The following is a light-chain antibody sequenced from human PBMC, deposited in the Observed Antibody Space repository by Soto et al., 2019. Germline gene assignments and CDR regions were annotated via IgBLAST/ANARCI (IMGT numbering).Light chain of an antibody. CDR3: QQYCGSPCS. CDR2: GAY. CDR1: QSVSSY. V-gene: IGKV3-20*01. J-gene: IGKJ4*02. Sequence: EIVLTQSPGTLSLSPGERATLSCRASQSVSSYLAWYQQKRGQAPRLLIYGAYSRATSIPESFSGRGAGRDFSHTTSRLESEEFAVNYYQQYCGSPCSFGGGTKVEIK.